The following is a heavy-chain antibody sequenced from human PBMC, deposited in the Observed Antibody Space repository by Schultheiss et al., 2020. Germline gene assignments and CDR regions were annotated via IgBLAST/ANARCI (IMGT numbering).Heavy chain of an antibody. CDR1: GFTFSSYA. CDR3: TTDLRRELPSR. V-gene: IGHV3-64*01. D-gene: IGHD1-7*01. Sequence: GSLRLSCAASGFTFSSYAMHWVRQAPGKGLEYVSAISSNGGSTYYANSVKGRFTISRDNSKNTLYLQMNSLKTEDTAVYYCTTDLRRELPSRWGQGTLVTVAS. CDR2: ISSNGGST. J-gene: IGHJ4*02.